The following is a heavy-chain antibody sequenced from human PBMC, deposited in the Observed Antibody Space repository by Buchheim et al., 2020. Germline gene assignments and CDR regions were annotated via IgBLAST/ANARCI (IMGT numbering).Heavy chain of an antibody. CDR3: ARDEEGVADNYYYYGMDV. CDR1: GFTFSSYW. D-gene: IGHD6-13*01. J-gene: IGHJ6*02. CDR2: IKQDGSEK. Sequence: EVQLVESGGGLVQPGGSLRLSCAASGFTFSSYWMSWVRQAPGKGPEWVANIKQDGSEKYYVDSVKGRFTISRDNAKNSLYLQMNSLRAEDTAVYYCARDEEGVADNYYYYGMDVWGQGTT. V-gene: IGHV3-7*01.